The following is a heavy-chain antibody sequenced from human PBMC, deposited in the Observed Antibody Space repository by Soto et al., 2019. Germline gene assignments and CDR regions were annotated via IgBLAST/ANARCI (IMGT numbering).Heavy chain of an antibody. CDR1: GFTFSSYS. J-gene: IGHJ4*02. V-gene: IGHV3-48*02. CDR2: ISSSSSTI. D-gene: IGHD1-26*01. Sequence: EVQLVESGGGLVQPGGSLRLSCAASGFTFSSYSMNWVRQAPGKGLEWVSYISSSSSTIYYADSVKGRFTISRDNDKNSLWVQMNCLGDEDTAVYYCAREGGGGELVPRRPFDYWGQGTLVTVSS. CDR3: AREGGGGELVPRRPFDY.